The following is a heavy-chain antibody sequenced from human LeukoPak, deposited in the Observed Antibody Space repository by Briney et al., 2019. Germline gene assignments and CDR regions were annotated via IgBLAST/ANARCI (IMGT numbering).Heavy chain of an antibody. CDR1: GFTFSSYA. D-gene: IGHD3-10*01. J-gene: IGHJ4*02. V-gene: IGHV3-23*01. Sequence: GGSLRLSCVASGFTFSSYAMSWVRQRPGMGLERVSHITNTDGRTYYADSVKGRFTISRDNSKNTLYLQMNSLRAEDTAVYYCAKPGSVSASYYDCWGQGALVTVSS. CDR3: AKPGSVSASYYDC. CDR2: ITNTDGRT.